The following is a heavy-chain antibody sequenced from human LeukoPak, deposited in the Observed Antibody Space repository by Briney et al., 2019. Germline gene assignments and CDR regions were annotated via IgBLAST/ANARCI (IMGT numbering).Heavy chain of an antibody. CDR1: GGTFSSFP. D-gene: IGHD3-10*01. Sequence: ASVKVSCKASGGTFSSFPITWVRQTPGQGLEWMGGIIPFFGTGNYAQKFQGRVTITADESTSTAYMELSSLRSEDTAVYYCARAHVMVRGVLDYWGQGTLVTDSS. V-gene: IGHV1-69*13. J-gene: IGHJ4*02. CDR2: IIPFFGTG. CDR3: ARAHVMVRGVLDY.